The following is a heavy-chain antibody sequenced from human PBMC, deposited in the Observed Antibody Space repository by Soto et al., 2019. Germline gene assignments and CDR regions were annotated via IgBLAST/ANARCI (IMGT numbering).Heavy chain of an antibody. CDR1: GFTFTGYW. J-gene: IGHJ4*02. CDR3: ARGGVGSLDY. CDR2: ITEHGGPL. Sequence: EVHLVESGGGLVRPGGSLRLSCVASGFTFTGYWIHWVRQVPGRGLVWVSHITEHGGPLSYADSVKGRFTISRDNAKNTVYLQMNGLRAEDTAVYFCARGGVGSLDYWGQGTVVTVSS. D-gene: IGHD2-2*03. V-gene: IGHV3-74*01.